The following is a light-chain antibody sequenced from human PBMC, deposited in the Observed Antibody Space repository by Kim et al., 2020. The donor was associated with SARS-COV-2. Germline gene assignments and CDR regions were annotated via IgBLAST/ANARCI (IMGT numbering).Light chain of an antibody. J-gene: IGLJ2*01. CDR2: QDS. CDR3: QAWDSSTAV. V-gene: IGLV3-1*01. CDR1: KLVDKY. Sequence: VFPGQTASITCSGDKLVDKYACWYQQKPGQSPVLVIYQDSKRPSGIPERFSGSNSGNTATLTISGTQAMDEADYYCQAWDSSTAVFGGGTQLTVL.